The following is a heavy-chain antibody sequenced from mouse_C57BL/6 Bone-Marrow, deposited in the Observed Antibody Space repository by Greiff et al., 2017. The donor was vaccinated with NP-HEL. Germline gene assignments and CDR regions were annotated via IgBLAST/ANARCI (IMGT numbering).Heavy chain of an antibody. D-gene: IGHD1-1*01. Sequence: EVKLQESGPELVKPGDSVKISCKASGYSFTGYFMNWVMQSHGKSLEWIGRINPYNGDTFYNQKFKGKATLTVDKSSSTAHMELRSLTSEDSAVYYCARSGHYGYYFDYWGQGTTLTVSS. CDR2: INPYNGDT. CDR3: ARSGHYGYYFDY. CDR1: GYSFTGYF. V-gene: IGHV1-20*01. J-gene: IGHJ2*01.